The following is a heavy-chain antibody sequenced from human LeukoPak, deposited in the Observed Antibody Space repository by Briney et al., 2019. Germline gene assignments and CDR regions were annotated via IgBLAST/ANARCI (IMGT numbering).Heavy chain of an antibody. V-gene: IGHV4-39*01. J-gene: IGHJ3*02. Sequence: SETLSLTCTVSGGSISSSSYYWGWIRPPPGKGLEWIGSIYYSGSTYYNPSLKSRVTISVDTSKNQFSLKLSSVTAADTAVYYCARRPLVGATSDAFDIWGQGTMVTVSS. D-gene: IGHD1-26*01. CDR2: IYYSGST. CDR1: GGSISSSSYY. CDR3: ARRPLVGATSDAFDI.